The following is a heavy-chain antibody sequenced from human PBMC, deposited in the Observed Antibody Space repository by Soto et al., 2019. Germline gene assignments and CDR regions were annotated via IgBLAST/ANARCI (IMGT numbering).Heavy chain of an antibody. J-gene: IGHJ5*02. CDR1: GYSFTSYR. V-gene: IGHV1-46*01. CDR2: INPDTGST. CDR3: ARDLIHYEGSGTNWFDP. D-gene: IGHD3-22*01. Sequence: QVQLVQSGAEVKKPGASVKVSCKASGYSFTSYRMHWVRQAPGQGLEWMGIINPDTGSTTYAQKFQGRVTMTRDTSTRTVFMELSSLRSEDTAVYYCARDLIHYEGSGTNWFDPWGQGTLVTVSS.